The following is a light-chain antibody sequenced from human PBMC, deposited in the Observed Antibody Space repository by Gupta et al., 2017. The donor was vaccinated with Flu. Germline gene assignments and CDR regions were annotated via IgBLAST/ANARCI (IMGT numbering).Light chain of an antibody. V-gene: IGLV1-44*01. Sequence: QSVLTQPPSASGTPGQRVTSSCSGSSSNIGSNTVNLYQQLPGTAPELLIYSNNQRPSGVPVRFSGSKSGTSASLSLSRLQSEAEADSYCAACDDSRNGPVFGTGTKVTVL. CDR3: AACDDSRNGPV. J-gene: IGLJ1*01. CDR2: SNN. CDR1: SSNIGSNT.